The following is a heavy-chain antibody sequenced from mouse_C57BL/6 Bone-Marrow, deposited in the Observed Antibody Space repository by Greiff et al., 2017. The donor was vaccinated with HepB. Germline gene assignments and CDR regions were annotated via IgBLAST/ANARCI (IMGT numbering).Heavy chain of an antibody. V-gene: IGHV1-55*01. J-gene: IGHJ4*01. Sequence: QVQLQQPGAELVKPGASVKMSCKASGYTFTSYWITWVKQRPGQGLEWIGDIYPGSGSTNYNEKFKSKATVTVDTSSSTAYMQLSSLTSEDSAVYYCARDPLLRGAMDYWGQGTSVTVSS. CDR3: ARDPLLRGAMDY. D-gene: IGHD1-1*01. CDR2: IYPGSGST. CDR1: GYTFTSYW.